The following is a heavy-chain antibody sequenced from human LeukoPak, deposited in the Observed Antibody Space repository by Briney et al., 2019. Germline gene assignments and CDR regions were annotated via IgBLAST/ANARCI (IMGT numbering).Heavy chain of an antibody. CDR3: KSGGAAPGSFDN. CDR1: GFTFSDYW. J-gene: IGHJ4*02. D-gene: IGHD6-25*01. V-gene: IGHV3-7*01. CDR2: IRYDGNEE. Sequence: GGSLRLSCAASGFTFSDYWMSWMRQAPGKGLEWVANIRYDGNEEYYVDSVKGRFTISRDNAKNSLYLQLNSLRVEDTAVYYCKSGGAAPGSFDNWGQGTLVTVSP.